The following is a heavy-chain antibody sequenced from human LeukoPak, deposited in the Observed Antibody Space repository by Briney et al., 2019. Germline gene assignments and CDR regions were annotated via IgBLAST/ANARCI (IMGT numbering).Heavy chain of an antibody. J-gene: IGHJ4*02. CDR1: GGSISSYY. V-gene: IGHV4-59*01. CDR3: ARVPPASPVLDY. D-gene: IGHD6-6*01. Sequence: SETLSLTCAVYGGSISSYYWSWIRQPPGKGLEWIGYIYYSGSTNYNPSLKSRVTISVDTSKNQFSLKLSSVTAADTAVYYCARVPPASPVLDYWGQGTLVTVSS. CDR2: IYYSGST.